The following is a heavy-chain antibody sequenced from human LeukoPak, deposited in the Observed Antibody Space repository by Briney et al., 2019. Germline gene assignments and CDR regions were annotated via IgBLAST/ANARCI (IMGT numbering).Heavy chain of an antibody. V-gene: IGHV3-7*01. Sequence: GGSLRLSCAASGFTFSSYEMNWVRQAPGKGLEWVANINQDGSEKFYVDSVKGRFIISRDNAKNSLYLQFNSLRAEDTAVYYCARAGFGELLVAAFDIWGQGTMVTVSS. D-gene: IGHD1-26*01. CDR1: GFTFSSYE. CDR3: ARAGFGELLVAAFDI. CDR2: INQDGSEK. J-gene: IGHJ3*02.